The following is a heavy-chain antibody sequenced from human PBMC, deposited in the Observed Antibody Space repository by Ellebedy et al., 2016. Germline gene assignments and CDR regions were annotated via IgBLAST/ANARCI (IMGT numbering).Heavy chain of an antibody. D-gene: IGHD5-24*01. CDR3: ARSSWLPSDY. CDR1: GFTFSSYS. V-gene: IGHV3-48*01. J-gene: IGHJ4*02. CDR2: ISSSSSTI. Sequence: GGSLRLSCAASGFTFSSYSMNWVRQAPGKGLEWVSFISSSSSTIYYADSVKGRFTISRDNAENSLYLQMNSLRAEDTAVYYCARSSWLPSDYWGQGTLVTVSS.